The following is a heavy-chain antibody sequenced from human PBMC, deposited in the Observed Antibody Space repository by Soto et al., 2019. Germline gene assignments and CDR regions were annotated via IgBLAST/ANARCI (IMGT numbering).Heavy chain of an antibody. D-gene: IGHD2-2*01. Sequence: AACRLSVRSSYVTLFFQDPGKGLEWVSVIYSCGSTYYADSVKGRYSISRDNSKNMLDLQMHSLRAEDRAVYYCARVESSSSCRITHFEQWRHGSLVTVSS. CDR1: RLSVRSSY. V-gene: IGHV3-66*03. CDR3: ARVESSSSCRITHFEQ. CDR2: IYSCGST. J-gene: IGHJ1*01.